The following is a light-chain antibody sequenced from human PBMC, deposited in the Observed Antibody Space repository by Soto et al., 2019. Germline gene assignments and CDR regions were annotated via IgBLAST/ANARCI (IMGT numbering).Light chain of an antibody. Sequence: SSLTQPASVSGSPGQSITISCTGTSCDVGGYNSVSWYQQHPGKAPKLMIYNVNNRPSGISNRFSGSKSGNTASLTISGLQAEDEADYYCSSYTSTSTYVFGTGTKVTVL. J-gene: IGLJ1*01. V-gene: IGLV2-14*03. CDR3: SSYTSTSTYV. CDR1: SCDVGGYNS. CDR2: NVN.